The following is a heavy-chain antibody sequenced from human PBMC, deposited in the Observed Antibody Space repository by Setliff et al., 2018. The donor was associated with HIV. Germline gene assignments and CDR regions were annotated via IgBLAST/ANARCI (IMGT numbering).Heavy chain of an antibody. J-gene: IGHJ6*03. CDR3: AGADTATHDYYYYYYRDG. CDR2: IYHSGST. D-gene: IGHD4-17*01. CDR1: GGSISSSSYY. V-gene: IGHV4-39*01. Sequence: SETLSLTCTVSGGSISSSSYYWGWIRKPPGKGLEWIGAIYHSGSTNYNPSLKSRVTISVDTSKNQFSLKLKSVTAADTAVYYCAGADTATHDYYYYYYRDGWVKGTRVTVS.